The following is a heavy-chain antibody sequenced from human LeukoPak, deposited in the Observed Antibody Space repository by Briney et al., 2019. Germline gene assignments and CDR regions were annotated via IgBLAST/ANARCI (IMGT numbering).Heavy chain of an antibody. CDR2: ISYDGSIK. V-gene: IGHV3-30*18. CDR1: GFTFSTYA. CDR3: AKGGEMATVEESDY. Sequence: PGGSLRLSCAASGFTFSTYAMHWVRQAPGRGLEWGTVISYDGSIKYYADSVKGRFTISRDNSKNTVYLQMHSLRDEDTAVYYCAKGGEMATVEESDYWGQGTLVTVSS. D-gene: IGHD5-24*01. J-gene: IGHJ4*02.